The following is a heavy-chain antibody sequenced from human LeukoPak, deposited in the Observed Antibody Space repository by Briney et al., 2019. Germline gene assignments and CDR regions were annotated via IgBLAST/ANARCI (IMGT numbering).Heavy chain of an antibody. J-gene: IGHJ4*02. V-gene: IGHV4-4*09. CDR2: IYTSGST. CDR1: GGSISSYY. D-gene: IGHD5-24*01. Sequence: SETLSLTCTVSGGSISSYYWSWIRQPPGKGLEWIGNIYTSGSTNYNPSLKSRVTISVDTSKNQFSLKLSSVTAADTAVYYCAGSRRDGYNRNYFDYWGQGTLVTVSS. CDR3: AGSRRDGYNRNYFDY.